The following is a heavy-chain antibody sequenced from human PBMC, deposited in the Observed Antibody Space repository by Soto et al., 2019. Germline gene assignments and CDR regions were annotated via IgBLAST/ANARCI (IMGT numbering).Heavy chain of an antibody. CDR1: GFTFTSSA. CDR3: AADPSDSSGYYYATNFHY. CDR2: IVVGSGNT. J-gene: IGHJ4*02. D-gene: IGHD3-22*01. Sequence: GASVKVSCKASGFTFTSSAVQWVRQARGRRLEWIGWIVVGSGNTNYAQKFQERVTITRDMSTSTAYMELSSLRSEDTAVYYCAADPSDSSGYYYATNFHYWGQGTLVTVSS. V-gene: IGHV1-58*01.